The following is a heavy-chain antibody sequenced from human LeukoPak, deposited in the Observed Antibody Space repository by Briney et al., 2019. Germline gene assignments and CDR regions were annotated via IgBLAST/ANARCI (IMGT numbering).Heavy chain of an antibody. CDR2: IYYSGST. Sequence: PSETLSLTCTVSGGSISSYYWSWIRQPPGKGLEWIGYIYYSGSTNYNPSLKSRVTISVDTSKNQFSLKLSSVTAADTAVYYCARDARQVRGNNYYYYMDVWGKGTTVTISS. CDR1: GGSISSYY. J-gene: IGHJ6*03. CDR3: ARDARQVRGNNYYYYMDV. D-gene: IGHD3-10*01. V-gene: IGHV4-59*01.